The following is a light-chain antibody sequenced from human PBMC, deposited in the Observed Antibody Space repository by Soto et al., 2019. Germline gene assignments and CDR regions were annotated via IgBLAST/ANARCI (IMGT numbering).Light chain of an antibody. CDR1: SSNFGAGYD. J-gene: IGLJ2*01. CDR2: ANS. V-gene: IGLV1-40*01. CDR3: QSYDSSLSGSLV. Sequence: QSVLTQPPSVSGAPGQSITISCTGSSSNFGAGYDVHWYQQLPGTAPKLLIYANSNRPSGVPDRFSGSKSGTSASLAITGLHAEDEADYYCQSYDSSLSGSLVFGGGTKLTVL.